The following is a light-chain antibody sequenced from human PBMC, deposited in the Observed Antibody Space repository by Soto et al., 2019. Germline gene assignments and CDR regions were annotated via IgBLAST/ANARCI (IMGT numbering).Light chain of an antibody. J-gene: IGKJ1*01. Sequence: DIQMTQSPTSLSASVGDRVTISCRARQGFGYYLAWYQQKPGKAPRLLISGASSVQSGVTPRFSGSGSAKHFILTISSLPLEDIATYYCQQTANAPPWTFGQGTKVEIK. CDR3: QQTANAPPWT. CDR1: QGFGYY. V-gene: IGKV1-39*01. CDR2: GAS.